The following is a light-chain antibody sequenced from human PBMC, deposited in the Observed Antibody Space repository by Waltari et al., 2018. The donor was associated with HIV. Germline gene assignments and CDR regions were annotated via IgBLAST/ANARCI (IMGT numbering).Light chain of an antibody. CDR3: SSYSTITSLFV. CDR2: WLA. Sequence: QSALAQPASVSGSPGQSITISCAGAVVDSGPEIYVSWYQQHPGRTPRLIISWLASRPSGVSDRFSGSSSGMSATLTISGLQSDDEAHYYCSSYSTITSLFVFGTGTRVTVL. V-gene: IGLV2-14*01. J-gene: IGLJ1*01. CDR1: VVDSGPEIY.